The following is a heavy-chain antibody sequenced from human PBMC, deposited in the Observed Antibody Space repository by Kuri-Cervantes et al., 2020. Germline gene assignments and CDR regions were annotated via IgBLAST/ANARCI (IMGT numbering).Heavy chain of an antibody. CDR2: INWNGGST. J-gene: IGHJ1*01. CDR1: GFTFDDYG. Sequence: GESLKISCAASGFTFDDYGMSWVRQAPGKGLEWVSGINWNGGSTGYADSVKGRFTISRDNAKNSLYLQMNSLRAEDTAVYYCARSPRYCSGGRCYGQYFQHWGQGTLVTVSS. CDR3: ARSPRYCSGGRCYGQYFQH. D-gene: IGHD2-15*01. V-gene: IGHV3-20*04.